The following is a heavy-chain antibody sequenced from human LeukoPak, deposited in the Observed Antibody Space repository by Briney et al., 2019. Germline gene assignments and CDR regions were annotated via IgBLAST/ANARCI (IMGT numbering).Heavy chain of an antibody. CDR2: INSDGSST. CDR3: AALDHGHDY. CDR1: GFTFSSYA. V-gene: IGHV3-74*03. J-gene: IGHJ4*02. Sequence: GGSLRLSCAASGFTFSSYAMSWVRQAPGKGLVWVSRINSDGSSTKCADSVKGRFTISRDNAKNTLYLQMNSLRAEDTAVYYCAALDHGHDYWGQGTLVTVSS.